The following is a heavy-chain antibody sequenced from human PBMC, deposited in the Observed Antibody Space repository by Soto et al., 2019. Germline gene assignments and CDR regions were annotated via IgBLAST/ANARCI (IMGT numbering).Heavy chain of an antibody. D-gene: IGHD1-7*01. V-gene: IGHV1-8*01. CDR1: GYTFTSYD. CDR3: ARERTGTTSNWFDP. CDR2: MNPNSGNT. J-gene: IGHJ5*02. Sequence: ASVKVSCKASGYTFTSYDINWVRQATGHGLEWMGWMNPNSGNTVYAQKFQGRVTMTRDTSISTAYMELSSLRSEDTAVYYCARERTGTTSNWFDPWGQGTLVTV.